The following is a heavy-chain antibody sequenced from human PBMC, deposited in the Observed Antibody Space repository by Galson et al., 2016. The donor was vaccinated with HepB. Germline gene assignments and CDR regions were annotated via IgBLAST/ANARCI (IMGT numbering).Heavy chain of an antibody. J-gene: IGHJ4*02. CDR3: AKDRSYYGSGRNIRLDY. Sequence: SLRLSCAASGFTFSSYSMNWVRQAPGKGLEWVSFISSSSTYIYYADSVRGRFTISRDNAKNSLYLQMNSLRAEDTAVYYCAKDRSYYGSGRNIRLDYWGQGALVTVSS. V-gene: IGHV3-21*01. CDR2: ISSSSTYI. CDR1: GFTFSSYS. D-gene: IGHD3-10*01.